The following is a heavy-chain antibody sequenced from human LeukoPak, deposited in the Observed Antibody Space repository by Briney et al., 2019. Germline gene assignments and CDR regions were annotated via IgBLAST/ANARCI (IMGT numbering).Heavy chain of an antibody. V-gene: IGHV3-23*01. D-gene: IGHD3-3*01. J-gene: IGHJ4*02. CDR1: GFTFSSYA. CDR3: AKEEWLGKMNYFDY. CDR2: ILGSGGGDST. Sequence: GGSLRLSCAASGFTFSSYAMSWVRQAPGKGLEWVSAILGSGGGDSTYYADSVRGRFTISRDNSKNTLYLQMNSLRAEDTAVYYCAKEEWLGKMNYFDYWGQGTLVTVSS.